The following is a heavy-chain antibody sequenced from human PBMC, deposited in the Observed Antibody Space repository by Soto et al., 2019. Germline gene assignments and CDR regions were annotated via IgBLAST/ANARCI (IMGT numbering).Heavy chain of an antibody. CDR2: IYSGGST. CDR3: ARASTYGSPWYYGMDV. J-gene: IGHJ6*02. V-gene: IGHV3-53*02. Sequence: EVQLVETGGGLIQPGGSLRLSCPASGFIVSSNYMSWVRQGPGKGLEWVSVIYSGGSTYYADSVKGRFTISRDNSKNTLYLQMNSLRAEDTAVYYCARASTYGSPWYYGMDVWGQGTTVTVSS. D-gene: IGHD3-10*01. CDR1: GFIVSSNY.